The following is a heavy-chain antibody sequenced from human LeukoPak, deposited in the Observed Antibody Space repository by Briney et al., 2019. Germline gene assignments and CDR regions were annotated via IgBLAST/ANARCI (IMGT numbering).Heavy chain of an antibody. CDR3: ARGVVTTFNFDY. CDR1: RYTFTGYY. CDR2: INPNSGGT. Sequence: ASVKVSCKASRYTFTGYYMHWVRQAPGQGLEWVGWINPNSGGTNYAQKFQGWVTMTRDTSISTAYMELSRLRSDDTAVYYCARGVVTTFNFDYWGQGTLVTVSS. D-gene: IGHD2-21*02. J-gene: IGHJ4*02. V-gene: IGHV1-2*04.